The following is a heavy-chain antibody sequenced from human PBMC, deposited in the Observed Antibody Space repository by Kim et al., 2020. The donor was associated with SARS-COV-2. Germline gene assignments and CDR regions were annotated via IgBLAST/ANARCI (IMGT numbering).Heavy chain of an antibody. CDR1: GFTSSSYS. CDR2: ISSSSSYI. J-gene: IGHJ4*02. V-gene: IGHV3-21*01. D-gene: IGHD3-22*01. CDR3: AGNHYYYDSSGYYKDY. Sequence: GGSLRLSCAASGFTSSSYSMNWVRQAPGKGLEWVSSISSSSSYIYYADSVKGRFTISRDNAKNSLYLQMNSLRAEDTAVYYCAGNHYYYDSSGYYKDYWGQGTLVTVSS.